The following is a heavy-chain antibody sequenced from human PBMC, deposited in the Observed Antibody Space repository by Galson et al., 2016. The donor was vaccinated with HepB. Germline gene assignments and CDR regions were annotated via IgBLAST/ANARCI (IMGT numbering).Heavy chain of an antibody. D-gene: IGHD2-2*01. CDR2: INHSGTT. V-gene: IGHV4-34*01. CDR1: GGSFSGYY. J-gene: IGHJ4*02. Sequence: SETLSLTCAVYGGSFSGYYWSWIRQPPGKGLEWIGEINHSGTTSYNPSLKSRVTMSVDTSKNQFSLKLTSVTAADTAVYFCARGGVLVPAARARSEYYFNSWGQGTLVTVSS. CDR3: ARGGVLVPAARARSEYYFNS.